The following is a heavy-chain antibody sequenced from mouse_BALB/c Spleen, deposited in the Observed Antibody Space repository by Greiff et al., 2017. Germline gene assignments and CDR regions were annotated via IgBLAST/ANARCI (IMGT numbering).Heavy chain of an antibody. J-gene: IGHJ1*01. Sequence: VQLQQSGPELVKPGASVKIPCKASGYTFTDYNMDWVKQSHGKSLEWIGDINPNNGGTIYNQKFKGKATLTVDKSSSTAYMELRSLTSEDTAVYYCARSGRDYYGSSYGYFDVWGAGTTVTVSS. D-gene: IGHD1-1*01. CDR2: INPNNGGT. CDR1: GYTFTDYN. V-gene: IGHV1-18*01. CDR3: ARSGRDYYGSSYGYFDV.